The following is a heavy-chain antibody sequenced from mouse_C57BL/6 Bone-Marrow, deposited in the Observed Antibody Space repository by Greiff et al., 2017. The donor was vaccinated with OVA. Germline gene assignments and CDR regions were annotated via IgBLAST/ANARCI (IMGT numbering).Heavy chain of an antibody. CDR2: INPGSGGT. D-gene: IGHD3-2*02. CDR3: AKTAQATWVAY. V-gene: IGHV1-54*01. CDR1: GYAFTNYL. Sequence: QVQLQQSGAELVRPGTSVKVSCKASGYAFTNYLIEWVQQRPGQGLEWIGVINPGSGGTNYNEKFKGKATLTADKSSSTAYMQLSSLTSEDSAVDFCAKTAQATWVAYWGQGTRVTVSA. J-gene: IGHJ3*01.